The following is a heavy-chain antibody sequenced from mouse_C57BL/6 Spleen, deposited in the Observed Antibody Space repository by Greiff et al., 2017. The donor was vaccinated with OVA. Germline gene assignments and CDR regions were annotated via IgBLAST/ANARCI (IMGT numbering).Heavy chain of an antibody. J-gene: IGHJ2*01. CDR2: ISDGGSYT. Sequence: EVKLEESGGGLVKPGGSLKLSCAASGFTFSSYAMSWVRQTPEKRLEWVATISDGGSYTYYPDNVKGRFTISRDNAKNNLYLQMSHLKSEDTAMYYCASALTTVVAYYFDYWGQGTTLTVSS. CDR1: GFTFSSYA. V-gene: IGHV5-4*03. D-gene: IGHD1-1*01. CDR3: ASALTTVVAYYFDY.